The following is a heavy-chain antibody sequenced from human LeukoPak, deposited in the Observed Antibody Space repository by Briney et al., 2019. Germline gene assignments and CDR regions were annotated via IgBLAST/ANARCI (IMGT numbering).Heavy chain of an antibody. V-gene: IGHV3-30*18. CDR3: AKAGIVVGGRHYFDE. D-gene: IGHD2-15*01. J-gene: IGHJ4*02. CDR2: TSVDASAH. Sequence: GGSLRLSCAASGFTFSSYWMSWVRQAPGKGLEWVAVTSVDASAHKYADSVRGRFSVSRDVSNNKVYLQMDSLTPEDTAVYYCAKAGIVVGGRHYFDEWGQGTLVTVSS. CDR1: GFTFSSYW.